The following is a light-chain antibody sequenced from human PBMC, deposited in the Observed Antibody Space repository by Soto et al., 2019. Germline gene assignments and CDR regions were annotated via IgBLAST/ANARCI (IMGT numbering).Light chain of an antibody. CDR1: QSITNF. CDR2: AAS. J-gene: IGKJ1*01. CDR3: QQSFTTPWT. Sequence: IQMTQSPSSLSASLGDRVTITCRASQSITNFLNWFQHKPGQAPKLLIYAASSLLSGVPSRFSGSGSGTDFTLTISSLQPEDFATYYCQQSFTTPWTFGQGTKVEIK. V-gene: IGKV1-39*01.